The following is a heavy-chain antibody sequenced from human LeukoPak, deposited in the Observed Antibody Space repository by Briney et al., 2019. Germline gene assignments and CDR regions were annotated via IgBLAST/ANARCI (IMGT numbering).Heavy chain of an antibody. CDR1: GFTFSSYA. Sequence: GGSLRLSCAGSGFTFSSYAMTWVRQAPGKGLEWVSAISGSGGNTNYADSVKGRFTISRDNAKSTLYLQMNSLRAEDTAVYYCARTYYDSSGYPYWGQGTLVTVSS. J-gene: IGHJ4*02. V-gene: IGHV3-23*01. CDR2: ISGSGGNT. CDR3: ARTYYDSSGYPY. D-gene: IGHD3-22*01.